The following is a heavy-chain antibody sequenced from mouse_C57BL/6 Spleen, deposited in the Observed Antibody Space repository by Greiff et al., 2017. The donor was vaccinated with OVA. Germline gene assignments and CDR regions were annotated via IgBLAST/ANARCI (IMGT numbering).Heavy chain of an antibody. V-gene: IGHV1-62-2*01. D-gene: IGHD1-1*01. Sequence: QVQLQQSGAELVKPGASVKLSCKASGYTFTEYTIHWVKQRSGQGLEWIGWFYPGSGSIKYNEKFKDKATLTADKSSSTVYMELSRLTSEDSAVYFCARHEEGRYYGSSSYFDYWGQGTTLTVSS. CDR1: GYTFTEYT. J-gene: IGHJ2*01. CDR2: FYPGSGSI. CDR3: ARHEEGRYYGSSSYFDY.